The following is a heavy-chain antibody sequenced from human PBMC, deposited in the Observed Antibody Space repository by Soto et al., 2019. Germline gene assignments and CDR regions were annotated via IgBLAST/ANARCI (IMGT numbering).Heavy chain of an antibody. CDR1: GFTLCNAW. CDR2: IKSRTNGGTT. CDR3: DD. J-gene: IGHJ4*02. V-gene: IGHV3-15*01. Sequence: LSLSFGVSGFTLCNAWLSWVRQAPGKGLEWVGRIKSRTNGGTTDYAAPVKGRFTISRDDSKNTLYLQMNSLRTEDTAIYYLDDWGQGTLVTVSS.